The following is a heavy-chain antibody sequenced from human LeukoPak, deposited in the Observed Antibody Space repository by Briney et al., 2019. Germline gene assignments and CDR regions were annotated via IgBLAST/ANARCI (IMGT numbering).Heavy chain of an antibody. CDR1: GGSFSGYY. Sequence: PSETLSLTCAVYGGSFSGYYWSWIRQPPGKGLECIGEINHSGSTNYNPSLKSRVTISVDTSKNQFSLKLSSVTAADTAVYYCARGPRFTSYYYYYYYMDVWGKGTTVTVSS. CDR2: INHSGST. D-gene: IGHD3-10*01. CDR3: ARGPRFTSYYYYYYYMDV. J-gene: IGHJ6*03. V-gene: IGHV4-34*01.